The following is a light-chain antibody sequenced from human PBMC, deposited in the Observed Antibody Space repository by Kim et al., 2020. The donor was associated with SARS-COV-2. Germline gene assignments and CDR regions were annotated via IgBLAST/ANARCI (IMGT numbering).Light chain of an antibody. Sequence: QSVLTQPPSVSAAPGQKVTISCSGSRTNIGDNYVFWYQQFPGIAPKLLIYDNNKRPSGIPDRFSGSKSGTSATLGISGLQTGDEADYYCATWDTSLSVGVFGRATPLTVL. CDR3: ATWDTSLSVGV. CDR2: DNN. V-gene: IGLV1-51*01. CDR1: RTNIGDNY. J-gene: IGLJ3*02.